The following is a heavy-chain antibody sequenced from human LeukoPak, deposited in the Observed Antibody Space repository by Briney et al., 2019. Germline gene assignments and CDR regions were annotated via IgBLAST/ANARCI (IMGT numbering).Heavy chain of an antibody. Sequence: SETLSLTCTVSGGSISNSHYYWGWIRQPPGKGLEWIGNIYYSGSTYYNSSLKSRVTISVDTSKNRFSLKLRSVTAADTAVYYCARVGAYYYYGMDVWGQGTTVTVSS. J-gene: IGHJ6*02. V-gene: IGHV4-39*01. CDR2: IYYSGST. D-gene: IGHD3-16*01. CDR3: ARVGAYYYYGMDV. CDR1: GGSISNSHYY.